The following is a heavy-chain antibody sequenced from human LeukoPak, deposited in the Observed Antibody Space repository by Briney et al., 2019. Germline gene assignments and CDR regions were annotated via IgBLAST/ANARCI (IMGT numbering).Heavy chain of an antibody. V-gene: IGHV4-59*01. Sequence: SETLSLTCTVSGGSISRYYWSWIRQPPGKGLEWIGYIYYSGSTNYNPSLKSRVTISVDTSKNQFSLKLSSVTAADTAVYYCARGYPGWTYYDFWSGYQRFDPWGQGTLVTVSS. D-gene: IGHD3-3*01. CDR2: IYYSGST. CDR3: ARGYPGWTYYDFWSGYQRFDP. J-gene: IGHJ5*02. CDR1: GGSISRYY.